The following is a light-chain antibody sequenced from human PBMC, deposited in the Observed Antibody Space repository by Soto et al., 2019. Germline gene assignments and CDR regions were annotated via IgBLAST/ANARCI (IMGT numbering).Light chain of an antibody. CDR3: AAWDDSLNAVL. CDR1: SSNIGANP. Sequence: QSVLTQPPSASATPGQRVTISCSGSSSNIGANPVNWYRQLPGTAPKLLLYSDVQRPSGVPDRVSGSKSGTSASLAISGLQSEDEADYLCAAWDDSLNAVLFGGGTKLTVL. V-gene: IGLV1-44*01. J-gene: IGLJ2*01. CDR2: SDV.